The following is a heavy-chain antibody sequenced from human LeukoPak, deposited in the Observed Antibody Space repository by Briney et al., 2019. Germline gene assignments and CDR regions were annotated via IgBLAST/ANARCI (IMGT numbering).Heavy chain of an antibody. CDR3: VRGEYSYGPLDYYYYMDV. CDR1: GFTFSDYT. V-gene: IGHV3-21*01. Sequence: GGSLRLSCAASGFTFSDYTMHWVRQAPGKGRGWVSSIGSSSSYIYYADSGKGRSTTSRDNAKNSLSLQMKSLRAEDTAVYYCVRGEYSYGPLDYYYYMDVGGKGTTVTVSS. J-gene: IGHJ6*03. D-gene: IGHD5-18*01. CDR2: IGSSSSYI.